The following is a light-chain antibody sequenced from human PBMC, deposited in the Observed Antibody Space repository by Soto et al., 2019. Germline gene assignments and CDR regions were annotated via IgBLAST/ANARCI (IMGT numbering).Light chain of an antibody. V-gene: IGKV1-39*01. Sequence: DIQMTQSPSSLYASVGDRVTITCRASQSISSYLNWYQQKPGKAPKLLLYAASSLQSGVPLRFSSSEYGTDFTHSITSMQPEDVETYYCHQSERTPTTFGQGTKVEIK. CDR2: AAS. CDR1: QSISSY. J-gene: IGKJ1*01. CDR3: HQSERTPTT.